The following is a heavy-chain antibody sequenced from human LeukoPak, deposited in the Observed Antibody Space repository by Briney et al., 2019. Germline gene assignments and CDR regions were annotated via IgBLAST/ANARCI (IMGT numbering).Heavy chain of an antibody. Sequence: ETLSLTCAVYGGSFSGYYWSWIRQPPGKGLEWIGEINHSGSTNYNPSLKSRLTISVHTSKNQFSLKLSSVPAADTAVYYCARGYNSGEARPWGQGTLVTVSS. CDR2: INHSGST. D-gene: IGHD3-10*01. CDR1: GGSFSGYY. J-gene: IGHJ5*02. V-gene: IGHV4-34*01. CDR3: ARGYNSGEARP.